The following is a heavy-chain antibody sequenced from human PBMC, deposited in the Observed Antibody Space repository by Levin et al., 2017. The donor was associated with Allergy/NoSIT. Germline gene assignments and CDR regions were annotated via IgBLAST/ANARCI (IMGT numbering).Heavy chain of an antibody. Sequence: ASVKVSCKASGYTFTGYYMHWVRQAPGQGLEWMGWINPNSGGTNYAQKFQGRVTMTRDTSISTAYMELSRLRSDDTAVYYCARDLAVAGTGWFDPWGQGTLVTVSS. CDR1: GYTFTGYY. CDR2: INPNSGGT. D-gene: IGHD6-19*01. V-gene: IGHV1-2*02. CDR3: ARDLAVAGTGWFDP. J-gene: IGHJ5*02.